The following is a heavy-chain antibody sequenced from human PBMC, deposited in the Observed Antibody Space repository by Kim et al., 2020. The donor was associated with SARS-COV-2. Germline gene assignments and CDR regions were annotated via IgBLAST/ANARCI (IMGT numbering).Heavy chain of an antibody. J-gene: IGHJ5*01. Sequence: GGSLRLSCAASGFTFSNYAMSWVRQAPGKGLEWISAIRGSGSATYYADSVKGRFTISRDNSKNTLFLQMNSLRVEDTGIYYCVKDLDFYGSFDFWGQGTLVTVSS. D-gene: IGHD3-10*01. CDR3: VKDLDFYGSFDF. CDR1: GFTFSNYA. CDR2: IRGSGSAT. V-gene: IGHV3-23*01.